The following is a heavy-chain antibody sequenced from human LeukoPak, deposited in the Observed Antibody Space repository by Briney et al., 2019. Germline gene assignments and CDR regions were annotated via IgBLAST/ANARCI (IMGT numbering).Heavy chain of an antibody. D-gene: IGHD2-2*01. CDR2: INPSGGST. V-gene: IGHV1-46*01. CDR1: GYTFTSYY. J-gene: IGHJ4*02. CDR3: ARVRYCSNTSCPDFDY. Sequence: ASVKVSCKASGYTFTSYYMHWVRQAPGQGLEWMGMINPSGGSTSYAQKFQGRVTMTRDTSTSTVYMELSSLRSEDTAVYYCARVRYCSNTSCPDFDYWGQGILVTVSS.